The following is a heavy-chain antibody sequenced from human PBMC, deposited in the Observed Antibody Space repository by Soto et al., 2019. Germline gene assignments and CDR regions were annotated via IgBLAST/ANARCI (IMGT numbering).Heavy chain of an antibody. V-gene: IGHV4-59*01. CDR3: ARTPPYYDFWSGYPGGPSWFDP. CDR2: IYYSGST. J-gene: IGHJ5*02. Sequence: SETLSLTCTVSGGAISSYYWSWIRQPPGKGLEWIGYIYYSGSTNYNPSLKSRVTISVDTSKNQFSLKLSSVTAADTAVYYCARTPPYYDFWSGYPGGPSWFDPWGQGTLVTVSS. CDR1: GGAISSYY. D-gene: IGHD3-3*01.